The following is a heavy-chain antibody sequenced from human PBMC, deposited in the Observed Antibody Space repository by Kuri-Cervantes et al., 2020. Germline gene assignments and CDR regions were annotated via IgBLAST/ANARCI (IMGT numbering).Heavy chain of an antibody. Sequence: GGSLRLSCAASAFTLGDYYVSWIRQAPGKGLECISYIGSTGAVKYYAESVKGRFTISRDNAKNSLYLQMNSLRAEDTAVYYCARDQMGGYSYGYSLYWGQGTLVTVSS. J-gene: IGHJ4*02. CDR2: IGSTGAVK. D-gene: IGHD5-18*01. CDR3: ARDQMGGYSYGYSLY. CDR1: AFTLGDYY. V-gene: IGHV3-11*04.